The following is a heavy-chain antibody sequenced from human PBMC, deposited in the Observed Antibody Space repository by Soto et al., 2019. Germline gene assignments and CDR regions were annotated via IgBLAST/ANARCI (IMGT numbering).Heavy chain of an antibody. CDR2: IYYSGST. CDR1: GGSISSGGYY. Sequence: QVQLQESGPGLVKPSQTLSLTCTVSGGSISSGGYYWSWIRQHPGKGLEWIGYIYYSGSTYYNPSLESRVTISVDTSKNQFSRKLSAVTAAGTAVYYCATAMGGHEASRYYFDYWGQGTLVTVSS. D-gene: IGHD6-13*01. CDR3: ATAMGGHEASRYYFDY. J-gene: IGHJ4*02. V-gene: IGHV4-31*03.